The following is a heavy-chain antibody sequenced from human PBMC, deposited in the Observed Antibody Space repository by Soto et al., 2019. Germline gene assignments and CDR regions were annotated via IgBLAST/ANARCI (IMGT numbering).Heavy chain of an antibody. Sequence: GGSLRLSCAASGFTVSSNYMSWVRQAPGKGLEWVSVIYSGGSTYYADSVKGRFTISRDNSKNTLYLQMNSLRAEDTAVYYCASTIFGVVTGAYGMDVWGQGTTVTVSS. V-gene: IGHV3-53*01. CDR1: GFTVSSNY. CDR3: ASTIFGVVTGAYGMDV. D-gene: IGHD3-3*01. CDR2: IYSGGST. J-gene: IGHJ6*02.